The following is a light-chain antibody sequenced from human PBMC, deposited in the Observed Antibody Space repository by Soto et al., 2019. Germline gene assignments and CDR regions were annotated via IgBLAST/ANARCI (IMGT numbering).Light chain of an antibody. V-gene: IGKV3-20*01. J-gene: IGKJ4*01. CDR3: QHYGSSPRV. CDR1: QSISRNY. CDR2: GAS. Sequence: EIGLTQSPVTLSFSSGERATLSCRASQSISRNYLGWYQQNPGQAPRLLIYGASNRATGVPDRFSGSASGTDFTFTISRLEPEDFAVYYCQHYGSSPRVFGGGTKVDI.